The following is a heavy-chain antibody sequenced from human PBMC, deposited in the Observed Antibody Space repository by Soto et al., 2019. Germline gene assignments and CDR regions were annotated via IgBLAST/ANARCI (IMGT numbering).Heavy chain of an antibody. V-gene: IGHV4-39*01. CDR2: IYYSGST. CDR1: GGSISSSSYY. CDR3: ARHMSSSWYYYYGMDV. D-gene: IGHD6-13*01. Sequence: PSETLSLTCTVSGGSISSSSYYWGWIRQPPGKGLEWIGSIYYSGSTYYNPSLKSRVTISVDTSKNQFSPKLSSVTAADTAVYYCARHMSSSWYYYYGMDVWGKGTTVTVSS. J-gene: IGHJ6*04.